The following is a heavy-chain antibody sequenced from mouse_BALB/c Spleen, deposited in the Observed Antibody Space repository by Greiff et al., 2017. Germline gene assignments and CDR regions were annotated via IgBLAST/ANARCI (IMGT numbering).Heavy chain of an antibody. Sequence: EVQRVESGGGLVQPGGSRKLSCAASGFTFSSFGMHWVRQAPEKGLEWVAYISSGSSTIYYADTVKGRFTISRDNPKNTLFLQMTSLRSEDTAMYYCARTGTASWFAYWGQGTLVTVSA. CDR3: ARTGTASWFAY. CDR2: ISSGSSTI. CDR1: GFTFSSFG. J-gene: IGHJ3*01. V-gene: IGHV5-17*02. D-gene: IGHD4-1*01.